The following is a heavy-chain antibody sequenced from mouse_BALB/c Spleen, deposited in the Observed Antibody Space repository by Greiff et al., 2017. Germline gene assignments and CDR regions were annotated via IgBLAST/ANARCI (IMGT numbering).Heavy chain of an antibody. CDR2: IWGDGST. CDR1: GFSLTGYG. CDR3: ARVYYYGSSYWYVDV. J-gene: IGHJ1*01. D-gene: IGHD1-1*01. V-gene: IGHV2-6-7*01. Sequence: VQLQQSGPGLVAPSQSLSITCTVSGFSLTGYGVNWVRQPPGKGLEWLGMIWGDGSTDYNSALKSRLSISKDNSKSQVFLKMNSLQTDDTARYYCARVYYYGSSYWYVDVWGAGTTVTVSS.